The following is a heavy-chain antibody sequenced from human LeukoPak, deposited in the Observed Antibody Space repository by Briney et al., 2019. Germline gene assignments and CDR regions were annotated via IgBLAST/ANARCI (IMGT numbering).Heavy chain of an antibody. CDR1: GFTFSSYV. Sequence: GGSLRLSCAASGFTFSSYVMHWVRQTPGKGLEWVANIKQDGSEKNYVDSVKGRFTISRDNAKNSLCLQMNSLRAEDTAVYYCVRGGRFYPDWGQGTLVTVSS. CDR3: VRGGRFYPD. D-gene: IGHD1-26*01. J-gene: IGHJ4*02. CDR2: IKQDGSEK. V-gene: IGHV3-7*01.